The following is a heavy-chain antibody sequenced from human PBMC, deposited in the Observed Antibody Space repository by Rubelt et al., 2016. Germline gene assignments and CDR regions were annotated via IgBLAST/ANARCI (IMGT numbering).Heavy chain of an antibody. CDR3: ARMVNDFWSGYHNWFDP. D-gene: IGHD3-3*01. V-gene: IGHV1-8*01. Sequence: QVQLVQSGAEVKKPGASVKVSCKASGYTFTSYDINWVRQATGQGLEWMGWMNPNSGNTGYAQKFQGRVTRTRNTSISTAYMELSSLRSEDTAVYYCARMVNDFWSGYHNWFDPWGQGTLVTVSS. J-gene: IGHJ5*02. CDR2: MNPNSGNT. CDR1: GYTFTSYD.